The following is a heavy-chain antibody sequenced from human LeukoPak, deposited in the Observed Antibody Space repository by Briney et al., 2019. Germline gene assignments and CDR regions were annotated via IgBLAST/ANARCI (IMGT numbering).Heavy chain of an antibody. V-gene: IGHV3-33*01. Sequence: GRSLRLSCAASGFTFSSCGMHWVRQAPGKGLEWVAVIWYDGSNKYYADSVKGRFTISRDNSKNTLYLQMNSLRAEDTAVYYCARENGDCSSTSCYMDYYYYYMDVWGKGTTVTVSS. J-gene: IGHJ6*03. CDR3: ARENGDCSSTSCYMDYYYYYMDV. CDR2: IWYDGSNK. CDR1: GFTFSSCG. D-gene: IGHD2-2*02.